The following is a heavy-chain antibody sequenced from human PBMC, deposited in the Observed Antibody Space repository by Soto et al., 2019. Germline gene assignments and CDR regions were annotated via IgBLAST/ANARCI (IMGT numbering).Heavy chain of an antibody. CDR3: ARVNGLGSGYYYYGMDV. J-gene: IGHJ6*02. CDR1: GYSFTTYS. CDR2: INTVNGNT. V-gene: IGHV1-3*04. D-gene: IGHD3-10*01. Sequence: ASVKVSCKASGYSFTTYSMHWVRLAPGHRLEWMGWINTVNGNTKYSQKFQGRVTITRDTSASTVYMELRSLRSEDTAIYYCARVNGLGSGYYYYGMDVWGQGTTVTVSS.